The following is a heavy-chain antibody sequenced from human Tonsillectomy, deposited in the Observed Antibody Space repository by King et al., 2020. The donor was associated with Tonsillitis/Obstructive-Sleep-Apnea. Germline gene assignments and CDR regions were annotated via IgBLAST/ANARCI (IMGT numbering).Heavy chain of an antibody. D-gene: IGHD2-21*01. CDR3: TCVSRSIAPDY. J-gene: IGHJ4*02. CDR1: GFSFSSSW. CDR2: ISPDGSEK. V-gene: IGHV3-7*01. Sequence: VQLVESGGGVVQPGGSLRLSCAASGFSFSSSWINWVRQAPGRRLEWVATISPDGSEKFYVDSVRGRFTISRDNAVNSLFLNMNSLGAEDTAVYYCTCVSRSIAPDYWGQGTLVTVSS.